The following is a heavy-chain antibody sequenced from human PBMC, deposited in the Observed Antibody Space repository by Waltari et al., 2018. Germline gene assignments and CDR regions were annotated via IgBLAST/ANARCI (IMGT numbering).Heavy chain of an antibody. CDR2: IYPGDSDT. J-gene: IGHJ5*02. Sequence: EVQLVQSGAEVKKHGESLNISCKASGTKFSSSWIGWVRQRPGKGVEWMGIIYPGDSDTKYNPSFEGQVTISADKSISTAYLRWSRLKASDTAMYYCARPSTLASPAETWGQGTLVTVSS. CDR3: ARPSTLASPAET. V-gene: IGHV5-51*01. CDR1: GTKFSSSW. D-gene: IGHD2-2*01.